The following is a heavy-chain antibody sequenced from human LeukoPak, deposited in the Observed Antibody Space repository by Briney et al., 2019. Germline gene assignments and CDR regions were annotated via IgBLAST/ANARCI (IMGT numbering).Heavy chain of an antibody. CDR3: ARYLGDFWSGSYYFDY. D-gene: IGHD3-3*01. CDR1: GFTFSSYW. Sequence: PGGSLRLSCAASGFTFSSYWMSWVRQAPGKGLEWVANIKQDGSEKYYVDSVKGRFTISRDNAKNSLYLQMNSLRAEDTAVYYCARYLGDFWSGSYYFDYWGQGTLVTVSS. V-gene: IGHV3-7*01. CDR2: IKQDGSEK. J-gene: IGHJ4*02.